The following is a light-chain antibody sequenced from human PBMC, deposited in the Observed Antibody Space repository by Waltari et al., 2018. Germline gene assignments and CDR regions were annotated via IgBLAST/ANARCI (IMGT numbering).Light chain of an antibody. Sequence: DIVMTQSPLSLSVSPGERATLSCRASQNVSSNLAWHQQRPGQAPRLLIYGVSARSTGIPARLSGSGYGTECTLTISSLQSEDFAVYYCQQYNNWPPYTFGQGTKLEIK. CDR3: QQYNNWPPYT. J-gene: IGKJ2*01. CDR1: QNVSSN. CDR2: GVS. V-gene: IGKV3-15*01.